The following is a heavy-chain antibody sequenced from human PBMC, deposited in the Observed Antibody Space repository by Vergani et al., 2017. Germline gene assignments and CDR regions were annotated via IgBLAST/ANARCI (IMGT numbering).Heavy chain of an antibody. CDR2: IKQDLSEK. J-gene: IGHJ4*02. Sequence: EVQLVESGGGLVQPGGSLRLSCAASGFTFSSYWMSWVRQAPGKGLEWVANIKQDLSEKDYVDSVKGRFTIARDNAKNSVYLQLNSLRAEDTAVYYCAKDGELYGDNCFDYWGQGTLVTVSS. CDR1: GFTFSSYW. V-gene: IGHV3-7*01. D-gene: IGHD4-17*01. CDR3: AKDGELYGDNCFDY.